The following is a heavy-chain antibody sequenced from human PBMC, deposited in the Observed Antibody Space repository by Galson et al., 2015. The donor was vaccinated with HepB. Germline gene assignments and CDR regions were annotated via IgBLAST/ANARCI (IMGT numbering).Heavy chain of an antibody. D-gene: IGHD6-19*01. J-gene: IGHJ2*01. CDR3: ARQPYTSGWLYWYFDL. Sequence: SETLSLTCTVSGDSISRSNYYWGWIRQPPGKGLEWIGSIYYSGRLFCNPSLKSRVTISVDTSKNQFSLRLSSVTAADTAVYYCARQPYTSGWLYWYFDLWGRGTLVTVSS. V-gene: IGHV4-39*01. CDR1: GDSISRSNYY. CDR2: IYYSGRL.